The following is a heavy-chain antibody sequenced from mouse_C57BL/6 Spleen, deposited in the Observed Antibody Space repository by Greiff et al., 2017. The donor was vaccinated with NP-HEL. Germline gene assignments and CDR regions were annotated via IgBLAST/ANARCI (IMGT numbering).Heavy chain of an antibody. CDR1: GYAFSSSW. CDR3: ARGDYYGSSYDDY. CDR2: IYPGDGDT. Sequence: QVQLQQSGPELVKPGASVKISCKASGYAFSSSWMNWVKQRPGKGLEWIGRIYPGDGDTNYNGKFKGKATLTADKSSSTAYMQLSSLTSEDSAVYFCARGDYYGSSYDDYWGQGTTRTVSS. V-gene: IGHV1-82*01. D-gene: IGHD1-1*01. J-gene: IGHJ2*01.